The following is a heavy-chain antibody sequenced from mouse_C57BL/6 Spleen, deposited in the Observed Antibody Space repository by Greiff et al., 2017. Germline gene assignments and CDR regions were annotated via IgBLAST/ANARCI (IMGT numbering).Heavy chain of an antibody. CDR2: ISDGGSYT. Sequence: EVKLVESGGGLVKPGGSLKLSCAASGFTFSSYAMSWVRQTPEKRLEWVATISDGGSYTYYPDNVKGRFTISRDNAKNNLYLQMSHLKSEDTAMYYCARGYDYDVGYWYFDVWGTGTTVTVSS. D-gene: IGHD2-4*01. V-gene: IGHV5-4*03. CDR1: GFTFSSYA. CDR3: ARGYDYDVGYWYFDV. J-gene: IGHJ1*03.